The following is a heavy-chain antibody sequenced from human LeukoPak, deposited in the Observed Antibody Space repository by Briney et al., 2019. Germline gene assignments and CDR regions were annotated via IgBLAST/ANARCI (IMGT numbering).Heavy chain of an antibody. CDR2: IYYSGST. V-gene: IGHV4-31*03. CDR3: ARERGEDYSSGWYKTNFFDN. D-gene: IGHD6-19*01. Sequence: SETLSLTCTVSSGSLSSGGYYWSWIRQRPGKGLEWIGCIYYSGSTHYNPSLKSRLSISVDTSKNQFSLNLTSVTAADTALYYCARERGEDYSSGWYKTNFFDNWGQGTRVTVSS. J-gene: IGHJ4*02. CDR1: SGSLSSGGYY.